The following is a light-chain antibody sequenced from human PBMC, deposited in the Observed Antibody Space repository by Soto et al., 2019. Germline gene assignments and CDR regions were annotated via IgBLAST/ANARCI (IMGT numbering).Light chain of an antibody. CDR2: AAS. Sequence: DIQMTQSPSSLSASVGDRVTITCRASQSISTYLHWYQQKPGKAPNLLIYAASTLKSGVPSRFSGSGSGTDFTLTISSLQPEDFATYFCQHGYSTPLTFGGGTKVDIK. J-gene: IGKJ4*01. CDR3: QHGYSTPLT. CDR1: QSISTY. V-gene: IGKV1-39*01.